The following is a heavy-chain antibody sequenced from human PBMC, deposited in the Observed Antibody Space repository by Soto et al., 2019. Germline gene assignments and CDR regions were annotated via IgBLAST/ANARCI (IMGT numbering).Heavy chain of an antibody. CDR1: GYTLTELS. CDR2: ISAYNGNT. V-gene: IGHV1-18*01. J-gene: IGHJ5*02. CDR3: ARRLTGNWFDP. Sequence: APVKVSCKVSGYTLTELSMHWVRQAPGQGLEWMGWISAYNGNTNYAQKLQGRVTMTTDTSTSTAYMELRSLRSDDTAVYYCARRLTGNWFDPWGQGTLVTVSS. D-gene: IGHD3-10*01.